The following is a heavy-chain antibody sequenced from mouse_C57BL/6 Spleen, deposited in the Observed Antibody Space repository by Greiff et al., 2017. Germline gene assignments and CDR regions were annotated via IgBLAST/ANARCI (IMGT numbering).Heavy chain of an antibody. D-gene: IGHD1-1*01. V-gene: IGHV1-55*01. J-gene: IGHJ2*01. CDR1: GYTFTSYW. CDR2: IYPGSGST. Sequence: QVHVKQPGAELVKPGASVKMSCKASGYTFTSYWITWVKQRPGQGLEWIGDIYPGSGSTNYNEKFKSKATLTVDTSSSTAYMQLSSLTSEDSAVYYCAREITTVVATDYWGQGTTLTVSS. CDR3: AREITTVVATDY.